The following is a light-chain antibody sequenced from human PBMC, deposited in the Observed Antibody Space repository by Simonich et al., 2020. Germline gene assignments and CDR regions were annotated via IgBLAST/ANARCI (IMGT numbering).Light chain of an antibody. J-gene: IGLJ3*02. CDR2: RKN. Sequence: QSVLTQPPSASGTPGQRVTISCSGSSSNIGSNYVYWYQQLPGTDPKLRIYRKNQRPSGVPDRFSGSKSGTSASLAISGLRSEDEADYYCAAWDDSLSGGVFGGGTKLTVL. V-gene: IGLV1-47*01. CDR1: SSNIGSNY. CDR3: AAWDDSLSGGV.